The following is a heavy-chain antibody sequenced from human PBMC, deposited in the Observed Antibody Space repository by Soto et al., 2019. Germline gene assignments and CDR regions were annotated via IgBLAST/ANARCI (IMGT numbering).Heavy chain of an antibody. D-gene: IGHD6-6*01. CDR2: IYHSGST. J-gene: IGHJ6*02. CDR1: GGSISSSNW. V-gene: IGHV4-4*02. CDR3: ARGIAAQSSIAYYYYYYGMDV. Sequence: QVQLQESGPGLVKPSGTLSLTCAVSGGSISSSNWWSWVRQPPGKGLEWIGEIYHSGSTNYNPSLKSRVTISVDKSKNQFSLKMSSVTPADTAVHYCARGIAAQSSIAYYYYYYGMDVLCLETTVTVSS.